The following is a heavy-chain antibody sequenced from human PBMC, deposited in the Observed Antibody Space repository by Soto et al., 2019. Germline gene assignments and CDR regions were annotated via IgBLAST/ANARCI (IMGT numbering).Heavy chain of an antibody. CDR2: INAGNGNT. CDR1: GYTFTSYA. V-gene: IGHV1-3*01. J-gene: IGHJ6*02. CDR3: ASSYSNYALIDYYYYGMDV. Sequence: QVQLVQSGAEVKKPGASVKVSCKASGYTFTSYAMHWVRQAPGQRLEWMGWINAGNGNTKYSQKFQGRVTNTRDTSASTAYRELSSLRSEDTAVYYCASSYSNYALIDYYYYGMDVWGQGTTVTVSS. D-gene: IGHD4-4*01.